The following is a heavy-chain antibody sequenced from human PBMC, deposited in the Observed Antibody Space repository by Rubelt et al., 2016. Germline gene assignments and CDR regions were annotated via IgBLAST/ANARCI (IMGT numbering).Heavy chain of an antibody. CDR1: YY. CDR2: IYYSGST. CDR3: ASTEAHYYYDSSGYYHSWGYFAY. J-gene: IGHJ4*02. V-gene: IGHV4-39*07. Sequence: YYWGWIRQPPGKGLEWIGSIYYSGSTYYNPSLKSRVTISVDTSKNQFSLKLSSVTAADTAVYYCASTEAHYYYDSSGYYHSWGYFAYWGQGTLVTVSS. D-gene: IGHD3-22*01.